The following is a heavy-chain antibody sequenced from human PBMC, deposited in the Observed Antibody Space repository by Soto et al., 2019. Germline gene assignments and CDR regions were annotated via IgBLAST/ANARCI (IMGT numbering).Heavy chain of an antibody. CDR1: GGGNLRDYR. V-gene: IGHV1-69*01. D-gene: IGHD5-12*01. CDR2: IIPKLGSA. Sequence: QVQLVQSGAEVKKPGSSVQVSCKASGGGNLRDYRTTWVRQAPGQGLEWMGGIIPKLGSANYAQNFQRRVTITADESTSTVYMERRSLRAEDTAVYYCARGGYGYNFGAVYWGQGTPVTVSS. J-gene: IGHJ4*02. CDR3: ARGGYGYNFGAVY.